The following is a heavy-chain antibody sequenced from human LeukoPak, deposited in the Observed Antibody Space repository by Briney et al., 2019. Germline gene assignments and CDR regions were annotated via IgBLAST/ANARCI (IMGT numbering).Heavy chain of an antibody. V-gene: IGHV4-59*08. Sequence: PSETLSLTCTVSGGSISSYYWSWIRQPPGKGLEWIGHIYYSGSTNYNPSLKSRVTISVDTSKNQFSLKLSSVTAADTAVYYCARQYYYYYMDVWGKGTTVTVSS. CDR1: GGSISSYY. CDR2: IYYSGST. CDR3: ARQYYYYYMDV. J-gene: IGHJ6*03.